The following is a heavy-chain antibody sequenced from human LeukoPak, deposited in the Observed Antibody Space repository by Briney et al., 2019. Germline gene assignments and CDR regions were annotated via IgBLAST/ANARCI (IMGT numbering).Heavy chain of an antibody. Sequence: ASVKVSCKASGYTXXSXXXSXXXXXXGQGXXWXXXXXAYNGNTKYAQNLQGRVTLTTDTSTSTAYMELRSLRSDDTAVYYXARDESRGPYYFDNWGQGTLVTVSS. J-gene: IGHJ4*02. V-gene: IGHV1-18*01. CDR2: XXAYNGNT. CDR1: GYTXXSXX. CDR3: ARDESRGPYYFDN.